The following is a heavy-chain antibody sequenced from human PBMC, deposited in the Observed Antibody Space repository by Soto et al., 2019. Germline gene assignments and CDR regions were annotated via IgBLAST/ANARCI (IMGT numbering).Heavy chain of an antibody. CDR1: VFTFISYG. Sequence: GWSLRLSCASSVFTFISYGMHWVRQAPGKGLEWVAVISYDGSNKYYADSVKGRFTISRDNSKNTLYLQMNSLRAEDTAVYYCATTYLWGQGTLVTVS. CDR3: ATTYL. CDR2: ISYDGSNK. V-gene: IGHV3-30*03. J-gene: IGHJ4*02. D-gene: IGHD2-2*01.